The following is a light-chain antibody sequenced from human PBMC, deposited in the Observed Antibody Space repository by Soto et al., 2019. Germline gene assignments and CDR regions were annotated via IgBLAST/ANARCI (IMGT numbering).Light chain of an antibody. J-gene: IGKJ1*01. CDR2: RAS. CDR3: QHYGSSHTWT. Sequence: EFVLTQFPGTLSLSAGERATLSCRASQSVSGSYLAWYQQRPGQSPRLLIFRASSRAPGIPDRFSGSVSETDFTLTISRLEPEDFAVYYCQHYGSSHTWTFGQGTKVDIK. V-gene: IGKV3-20*01. CDR1: QSVSGSY.